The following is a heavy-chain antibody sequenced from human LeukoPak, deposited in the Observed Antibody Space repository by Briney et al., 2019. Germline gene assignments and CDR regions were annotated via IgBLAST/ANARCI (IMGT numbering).Heavy chain of an antibody. CDR2: ISYDGSNK. D-gene: IGHD6-13*01. Sequence: PGGSLRLSCAASGFTFSSYGMHWVRQAPGKGLEWVAVISYDGSNKYYADSVKGRFTISRDNSKNTLYLQMNSLRAEDTAVYYCAKDGVQLVKSQPLDYWGQGTLVTVSS. CDR1: GFTFSSYG. V-gene: IGHV3-30*18. CDR3: AKDGVQLVKSQPLDY. J-gene: IGHJ4*02.